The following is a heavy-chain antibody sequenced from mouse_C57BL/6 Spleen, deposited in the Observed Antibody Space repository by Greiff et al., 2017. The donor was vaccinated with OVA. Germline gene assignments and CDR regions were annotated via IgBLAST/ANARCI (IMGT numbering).Heavy chain of an antibody. CDR1: GYTFTDYY. D-gene: IGHD2-4*01. CDR3: ATRDMYYDYDGGFAY. V-gene: IGHV1-26*01. Sequence: EVQLQQSGPELVKPGASVKISCKASGYTFTDYYMNWVKQSHGKSLEWIGDINPNNGGTSYNQKFKGKATLTVDKSSSTAYMELRSLTSEDSAVYYCATRDMYYDYDGGFAYWGQGTLVTVSA. J-gene: IGHJ3*01. CDR2: INPNNGGT.